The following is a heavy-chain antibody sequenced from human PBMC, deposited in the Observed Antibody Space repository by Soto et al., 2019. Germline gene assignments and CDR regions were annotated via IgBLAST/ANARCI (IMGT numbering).Heavy chain of an antibody. D-gene: IGHD2-21*02. J-gene: IGHJ4*02. CDR3: ARDSGGNSGDY. CDR1: GFTFSSYG. CDR2: ISYDGSNK. V-gene: IGHV3-30*03. Sequence: PGGSLRLSCAASGFTFSSYGMHWVRQAPGKGLEWVAVISYDGSNKYYADSVKGRFTISRDNAKNSLYLQMNSLRAEDTAVYYCARDSGGNSGDYWGQGTLVTVSS.